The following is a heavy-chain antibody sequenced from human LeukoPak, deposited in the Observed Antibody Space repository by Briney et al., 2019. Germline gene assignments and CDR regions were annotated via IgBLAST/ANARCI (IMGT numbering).Heavy chain of an antibody. CDR1: GFSLSTTGMC. CDR2: IDWDDDK. V-gene: IGHV2-70*11. D-gene: IGHD1-26*01. Sequence: SGPTLVNPTQTLTLTCTFSGFSLSTTGMCVTWIRQPPGKALEWLARIDWDDDKYYNTSLKTRLTISKDTSKNQVVLTMTNMDPVDTATYYCARTRSTGSQSFDYWGQGTLVTVSS. CDR3: ARTRSTGSQSFDY. J-gene: IGHJ4*02.